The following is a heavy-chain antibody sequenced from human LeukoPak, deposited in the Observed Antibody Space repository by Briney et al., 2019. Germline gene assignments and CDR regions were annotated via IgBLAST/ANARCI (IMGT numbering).Heavy chain of an antibody. CDR1: GYTFTSYY. D-gene: IGHD3-22*01. J-gene: IGHJ2*01. Sequence: ASVKLSCTASGYTFTSYYMHWVRQAPGQGLEWMGIIYPSGASTAYAQQFQGRVTMTKDTSTSTVYMELSSLRSEDTALYYCARITMTTSGWYFDLWGRGTLVTVSS. CDR2: IYPSGAST. V-gene: IGHV1-46*01. CDR3: ARITMTTSGWYFDL.